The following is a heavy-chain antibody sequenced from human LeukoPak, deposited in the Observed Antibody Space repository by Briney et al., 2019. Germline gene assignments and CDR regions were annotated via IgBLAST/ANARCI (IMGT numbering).Heavy chain of an antibody. CDR2: ISGSGGST. D-gene: IGHD6-19*01. V-gene: IGHV3-23*01. CDR1: GFTFSSYG. CDR3: AKGLSPGYSSGWYVPFDY. J-gene: IGHJ4*02. Sequence: GGSLRLSCAASGFTFSSYGMSWVRQAPGKGLEWVSAISGSGGSTYYADSVKGRFTISRDNSKNTLYLQMNSLRAEDTAVYYCAKGLSPGYSSGWYVPFDYWGQGTLVTVSS.